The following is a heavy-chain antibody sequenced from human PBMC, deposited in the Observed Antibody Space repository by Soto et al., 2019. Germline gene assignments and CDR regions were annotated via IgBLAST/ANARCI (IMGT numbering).Heavy chain of an antibody. CDR3: ARDMWPWPEY. CDR1: GDSMSGYY. V-gene: IGHV4-59*01. J-gene: IGHJ4*02. CDR2: IYYSGRT. D-gene: IGHD2-21*01. Sequence: QVQLQESGPGLVRPSETLSLTCTVSGDSMSGYYWSWIRQPPGKGLEWIGYIYYSGRTIYNPSLKSRVIISVDTSKSQLSLTLTSVTAADTAVYYCARDMWPWPEYWGQGTLVTVSS.